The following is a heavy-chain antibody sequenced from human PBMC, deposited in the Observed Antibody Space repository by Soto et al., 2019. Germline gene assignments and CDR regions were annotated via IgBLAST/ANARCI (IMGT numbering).Heavy chain of an antibody. V-gene: IGHV3-21*01. CDR2: ISSSSSYI. J-gene: IGHJ3*02. Sequence: PGGSLRLSCAASGFTFSSYSMNWVRQAPGKGLEWVSSISSSSSYIYYADSVKGRFTISRDNAKNSLYLQMNSLRAEDTAVYYCARALSISDAFDIWGQGTMVTVSS. CDR3: ARALSISDAFDI. D-gene: IGHD3-9*01. CDR1: GFTFSSYS.